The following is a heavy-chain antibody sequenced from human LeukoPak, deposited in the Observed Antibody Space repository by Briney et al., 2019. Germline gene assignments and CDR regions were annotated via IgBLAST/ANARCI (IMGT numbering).Heavy chain of an antibody. Sequence: PGGSLRLSCAASGFPFSNYALTWVRQGPGKGLEWVSGINWNGGSTGYADSVKGRFTISRDNAKNSLYLQMNSLRAEDTALYYCAKDRYFRSWGQGTLVTVSS. J-gene: IGHJ5*02. CDR3: AKDRYFRS. D-gene: IGHD3-9*01. V-gene: IGHV3-20*04. CDR2: INWNGGST. CDR1: GFPFSNYA.